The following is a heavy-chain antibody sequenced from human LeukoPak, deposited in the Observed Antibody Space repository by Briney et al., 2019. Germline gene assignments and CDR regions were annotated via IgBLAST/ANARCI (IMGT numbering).Heavy chain of an antibody. CDR1: GGSIRSHY. CDR3: AGLIRPGWFDP. CDR2: IYYIGST. Sequence: TSETLSLTCTVSGGSIRSHYWTWIRQPPGKGLEWIGHIYYIGSTNYKPSLKSRVSISVDTSKNQFSLKLSSVTAADTAVYYCAGLIRPGWFDPWGQGTLVTVSS. V-gene: IGHV4-59*08. D-gene: IGHD1-14*01. J-gene: IGHJ5*02.